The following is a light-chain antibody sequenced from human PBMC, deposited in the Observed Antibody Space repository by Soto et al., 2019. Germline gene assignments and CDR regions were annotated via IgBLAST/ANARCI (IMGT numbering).Light chain of an antibody. CDR3: QQRSDWPST. J-gene: IGKJ4*01. V-gene: IGKV3-11*01. CDR2: EAS. Sequence: EIVLTQSPATLSLSPGDKPPFPSRAIKRFGSYLGCYQQRPGQAPSLLTYEASNRATGIPARFSGSGSGTDFTLTISSLEPEGFAVYYCQQRSDWPSTFGGGTKVEIK. CDR1: KRFGSY.